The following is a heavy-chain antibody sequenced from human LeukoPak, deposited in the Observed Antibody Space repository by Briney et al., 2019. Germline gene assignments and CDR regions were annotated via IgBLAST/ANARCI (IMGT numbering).Heavy chain of an antibody. CDR3: ARGPDYGGNSGRVDY. V-gene: IGHV4-34*01. D-gene: IGHD4-23*01. Sequence: SETLSLTCAVYGGSLSGHYWHWIRQPPGKGMEWIGEINHSGSTNYNPSLKSRITISVDTSKNQFSLRLNSVTAADTAVYYCARGPDYGGNSGRVDYWGQGTLVTVSS. CDR2: INHSGST. CDR1: GGSLSGHY. J-gene: IGHJ4*02.